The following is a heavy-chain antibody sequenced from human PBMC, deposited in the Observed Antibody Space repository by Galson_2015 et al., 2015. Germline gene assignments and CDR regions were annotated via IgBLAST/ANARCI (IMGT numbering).Heavy chain of an antibody. Sequence: SVKVSCKASGYTFTSYDINWVRQATGQGLEWMGWMNPNSGNTGYAQKLQGRVTMTRNTSISTAYMELSSLRSEDTAVYYCARVRNVAAADYWGQGTLVTVSS. D-gene: IGHD6-13*01. J-gene: IGHJ4*02. CDR1: GYTFTSYD. CDR3: ARVRNVAAADY. CDR2: MNPNSGNT. V-gene: IGHV1-8*01.